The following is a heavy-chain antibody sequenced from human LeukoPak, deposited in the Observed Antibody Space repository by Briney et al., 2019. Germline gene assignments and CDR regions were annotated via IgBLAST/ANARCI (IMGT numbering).Heavy chain of an antibody. CDR1: GFTFSSYG. CDR3: AKGIYSSGWSYFDY. J-gene: IGHJ4*01. V-gene: IGHV3-23*01. CDR2: IDGSGTNT. Sequence: GGSLRLSCAGSGFTFSSYGMSWVRQAPGKGLEWVSAIDGSGTNTLYADSVKGRFTISRDNSKNTLYLQMNSLRAEDTAVYYCAKGIYSSGWSYFDYWGHGTLVIVSS. D-gene: IGHD6-19*01.